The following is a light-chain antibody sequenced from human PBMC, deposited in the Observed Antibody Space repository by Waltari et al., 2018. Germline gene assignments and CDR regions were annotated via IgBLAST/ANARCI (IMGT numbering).Light chain of an antibody. CDR1: QRLVHSHGNNY. CDR2: KVS. J-gene: IGKJ1*01. Sequence: DDVMTLCPRSRPATVAQQSTITCRSSQRLVHSHGNNYLNWFQKRTGQSPRRLIYKVSKRDSGVPDRFSGSGSGTDFTLKINRVAAEDVGVYYCMQGTHWSRTFGKETKVQI. V-gene: IGKV2-30*02. CDR3: MQGTHWSRT.